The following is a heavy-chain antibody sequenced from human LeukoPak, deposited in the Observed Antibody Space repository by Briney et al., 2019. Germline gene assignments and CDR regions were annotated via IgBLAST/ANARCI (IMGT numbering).Heavy chain of an antibody. CDR3: TTDWIGPHDLIQLWEGY. J-gene: IGHJ4*02. D-gene: IGHD5-18*01. CDR2: IKSKTDGGTT. CDR1: GFTVGSNY. V-gene: IGHV3-15*01. Sequence: GGSLRLSCAASGFTVGSNYMSWVRQAPGKGLEWVGRIKSKTDGGTTDYAAPVKGRFTISRDDSKNTLYLQMNSLKTEDTAVYYCTTDWIGPHDLIQLWEGYWGQGTLVTVSS.